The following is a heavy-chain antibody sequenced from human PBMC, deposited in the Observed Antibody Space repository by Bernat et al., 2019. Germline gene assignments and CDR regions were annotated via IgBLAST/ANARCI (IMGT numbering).Heavy chain of an antibody. CDR3: ARDQAGLGELPIDY. J-gene: IGHJ4*02. CDR1: GYTFTSYG. D-gene: IGHD3-16*01. V-gene: IGHV1-18*01. CDR2: ISAYNGNT. Sequence: QVQLVQSGAEVKKPGASVKVSCKASGYTFTSYGISWVRQAPGQGLEWMGWISAYNGNTNYAQKIQGRVTMTTDTSTRTAYMELRSLRSDDAAVYYCARDQAGLGELPIDYWGQGTLVTVSS.